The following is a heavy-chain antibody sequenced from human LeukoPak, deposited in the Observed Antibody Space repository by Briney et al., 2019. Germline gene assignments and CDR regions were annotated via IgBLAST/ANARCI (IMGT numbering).Heavy chain of an antibody. Sequence: GGSLRLSCAASGFDFSDYGMNWVRQAPGKGLEWLSYISSMSSSINYVDSVKGRFTISRDNGKNSLYLQMNSLRAEDTAVYFCARGSSNVAARNNWFDPWGQGTLVTVSS. V-gene: IGHV3-48*04. CDR3: ARGSSNVAARNNWFDP. D-gene: IGHD6-6*01. CDR2: ISSMSSSI. CDR1: GFDFSDYG. J-gene: IGHJ5*02.